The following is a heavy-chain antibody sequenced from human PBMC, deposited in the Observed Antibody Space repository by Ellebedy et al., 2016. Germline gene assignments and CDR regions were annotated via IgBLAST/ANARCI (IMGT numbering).Heavy chain of an antibody. J-gene: IGHJ6*03. Sequence: GESLKISCAASGFTFSSYAMTWIRQAPGRGLEWLSDISGGGDRISYADSVKGRFSVYRDNAKNSLYLQMTSLRAEDTALYHCARRVRETVSGSWGLYDDHYYMDVWGRGTTVFVSS. CDR2: ISGGGDRI. CDR3: ARRVRETVSGSWGLYDDHYYMDV. V-gene: IGHV3-23*01. CDR1: GFTFSSYA. D-gene: IGHD6-19*01.